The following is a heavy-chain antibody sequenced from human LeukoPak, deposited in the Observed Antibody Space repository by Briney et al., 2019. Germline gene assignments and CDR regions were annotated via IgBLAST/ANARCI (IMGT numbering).Heavy chain of an antibody. CDR3: ARARTYYYGSGSQGLLAPYYFDY. CDR1: GGSISSYY. CDR2: IYYSGST. J-gene: IGHJ4*02. Sequence: PSETLSLTCTVSGGSISSYYWSWIRQPPGKGLEWIGYIYYSGSTNYNPSLKSRVTISVDTSKNQFSLKLSSVTAADTAVYYCARARTYYYGSGSQGLLAPYYFDYWGQGTLVTVSS. V-gene: IGHV4-59*08. D-gene: IGHD3-10*01.